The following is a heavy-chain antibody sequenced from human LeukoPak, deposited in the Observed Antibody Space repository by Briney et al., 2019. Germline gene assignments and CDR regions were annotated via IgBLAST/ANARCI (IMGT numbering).Heavy chain of an antibody. CDR1: GYTFTGYY. CDR2: INPNSGGT. CDR3: ARGAIIISMATADY. V-gene: IGHV1-2*02. J-gene: IGHJ4*02. Sequence: ASVKVSCKASGYTFTGYYMHWVRQAPGQGLEWMGWINPNSGGTNYAQKFQGRVTMTRDTSISTAYMELIRLRNDDTAVYYCARGAIIISMATADYWGQGTLVTVSS. D-gene: IGHD5-24*01.